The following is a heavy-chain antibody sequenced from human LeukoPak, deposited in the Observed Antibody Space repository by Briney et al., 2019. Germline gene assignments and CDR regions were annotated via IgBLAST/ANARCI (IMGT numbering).Heavy chain of an antibody. Sequence: GESLKISCKGSGYNFTTYWIGWVRQMPGKGLEWVAILYPEDSDTRYSPSFQGQVTISADKSISTAYLQWSSLKASDTAMYYCARQFGVVGVSFYWGQGTLVTVSS. CDR1: GYNFTTYW. V-gene: IGHV5-51*01. D-gene: IGHD3-16*01. CDR3: ARQFGVVGVSFY. J-gene: IGHJ4*02. CDR2: LYPEDSDT.